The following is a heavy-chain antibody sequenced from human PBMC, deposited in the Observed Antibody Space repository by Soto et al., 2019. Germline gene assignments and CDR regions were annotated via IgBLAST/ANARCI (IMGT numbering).Heavy chain of an antibody. V-gene: IGHV1-69*02. J-gene: IGHJ4*02. CDR1: GGTFSSYT. CDR2: IIPILGIA. Sequence: SVKVSCKASGGTFSSYTISWVRQAPGQGLEWMGRIIPILGIANYAQKFQGRVTITADKSTSTAYMELSSLRPEDTAVYYCASTPLGCSSTSCYVRDYWGQGTLVTVSS. CDR3: ASTPLGCSSTSCYVRDY. D-gene: IGHD2-2*01.